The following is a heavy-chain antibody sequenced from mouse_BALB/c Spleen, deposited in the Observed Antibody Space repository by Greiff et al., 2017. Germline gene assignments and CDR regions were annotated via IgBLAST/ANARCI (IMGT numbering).Heavy chain of an antibody. D-gene: IGHD1-1*01. V-gene: IGHV5-17*02. CDR1: GFTFSSFG. Sequence: EVMLVESGGGLVQPGGSRKLSCAASGFTFSSFGMHWVRQAPEKGLEWVAYISSGSSTIYYADTVKGRFTISRDNPKNTLFLQMTSLRSEDTAMYYCARDDYYGSSMDYWGQGTSVTVSS. CDR3: ARDDYYGSSMDY. J-gene: IGHJ4*01. CDR2: ISSGSSTI.